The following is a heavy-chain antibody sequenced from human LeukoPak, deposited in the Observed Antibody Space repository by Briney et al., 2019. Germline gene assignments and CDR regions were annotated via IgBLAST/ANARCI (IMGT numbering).Heavy chain of an antibody. CDR2: IIPIFGTA. CDR1: GGTFSSYA. CDR3: ARAPVQDYYYYMDV. V-gene: IGHV1-69*13. J-gene: IGHJ6*03. Sequence: GASVKVSCKASGGTFSSYAISWVRQAPGQGLEWMGGIIPIFGTANYAQEFQGRVTITADESTSTAYMELSSLRSEDTAVYYCARAPVQDYYYYMDVWGKGTTVTISS.